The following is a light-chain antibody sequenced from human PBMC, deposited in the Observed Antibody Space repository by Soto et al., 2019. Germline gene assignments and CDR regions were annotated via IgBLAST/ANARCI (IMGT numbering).Light chain of an antibody. CDR1: QNIGSD. CDR3: QQYNNWPPYT. V-gene: IGKV3-15*01. CDR2: GAS. J-gene: IGKJ2*01. Sequence: EVAMTQSPATLSASPGERVILSCRASQNIGSDLAWYQQRPGQAPRLLMYGASTRATETPARFSGSGSATDFTLTISSLQSEDFAVYYCQQYNNWPPYTFGQGTKVDIK.